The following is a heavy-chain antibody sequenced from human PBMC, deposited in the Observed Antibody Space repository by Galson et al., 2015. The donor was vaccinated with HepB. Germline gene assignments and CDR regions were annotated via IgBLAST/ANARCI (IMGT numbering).Heavy chain of an antibody. D-gene: IGHD2-21*02. V-gene: IGHV3-23*01. CDR1: GFTFSSHA. CDR3: AKYSPIRKRGGDCYGPSY. J-gene: IGHJ4*02. CDR2: INNRGSST. Sequence: SLRLSCAASGFTFSSHAMSWVRQAPGKGLELVSIINNRGSSTYYVDSVKGRFTISRDNSRNTLYLQMNTLKAEDTAVYYCAKYSPIRKRGGDCYGPSYWGQGTLVTVSS.